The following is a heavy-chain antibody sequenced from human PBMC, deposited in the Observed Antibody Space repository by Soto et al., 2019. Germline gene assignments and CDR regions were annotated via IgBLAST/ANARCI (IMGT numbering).Heavy chain of an antibody. Sequence: PGGSLRLSCAASGFTFSDAWMSWVRQTPGKGLEWVGLIKSKSGGGTTHYAAPVKGRFTSSRDDSKNTGYLQMNGLQTEDTAVYYCATDTPGFGQGEFEYWGQGTLVTVSS. V-gene: IGHV3-15*01. D-gene: IGHD3-10*01. CDR3: ATDTPGFGQGEFEY. CDR2: IKSKSGGGTT. J-gene: IGHJ4*02. CDR1: GFTFSDAW.